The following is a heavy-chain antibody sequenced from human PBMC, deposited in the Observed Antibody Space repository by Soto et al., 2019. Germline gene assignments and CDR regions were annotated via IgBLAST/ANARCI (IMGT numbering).Heavy chain of an antibody. CDR2: IKQDGSDK. CDR1: GFTFSSYW. Sequence: EVQLVESGGGLVQPGGSLRLSCAASGFTFSSYWMSWVRQAPGKGLEWVANIKQDGSDKYYVDSVKGRFTISRDNAKNSLYLQMNSLRAEDTAVYYCVGYCSGGSCSRGFDPWGQGTLVTVCS. J-gene: IGHJ5*02. CDR3: VGYCSGGSCSRGFDP. D-gene: IGHD2-15*01. V-gene: IGHV3-7*01.